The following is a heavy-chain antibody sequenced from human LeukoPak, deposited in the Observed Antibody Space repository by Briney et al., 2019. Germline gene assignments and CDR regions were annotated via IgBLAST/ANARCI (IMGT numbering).Heavy chain of an antibody. CDR1: GGSISSSNW. D-gene: IGHD5-18*01. CDR2: IYHSGST. V-gene: IGHV4-4*02. Sequence: PSETLSLTCAVSGGSISSSNWWRWVRQPPGQGLKWIGEIYHSGSTNYNPSLKSRVTISVDKSKNQFSLKLSSVTAADTAVYYCARVETAMEAFDIWGQGTMVTVSS. CDR3: ARVETAMEAFDI. J-gene: IGHJ3*02.